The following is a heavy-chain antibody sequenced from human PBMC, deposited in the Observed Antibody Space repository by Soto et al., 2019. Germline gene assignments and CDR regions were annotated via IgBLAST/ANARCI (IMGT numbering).Heavy chain of an antibody. D-gene: IGHD6-19*01. J-gene: IGHJ5*02. CDR1: GGSISSYY. V-gene: IGHV4-59*01. Sequence: PSETLFLTCTVSGGSISSYYWSWIRQPPGKGLEWIVYIYYSGSTNYNPSLKSRVTISVDTSKNQFSPKLSSVTAADTALYYCARSQREQWLLNWFDPWGQGTLVTVSS. CDR2: IYYSGST. CDR3: ARSQREQWLLNWFDP.